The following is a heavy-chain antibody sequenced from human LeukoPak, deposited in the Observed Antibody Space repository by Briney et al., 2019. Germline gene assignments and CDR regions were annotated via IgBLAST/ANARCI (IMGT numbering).Heavy chain of an antibody. Sequence: GASVKVSCKASGYTFTGYDIHWVRQAPGQGLEWMGWINPNSGGTNYAQKFQGRVTMTRDTSINTVYMELSRLRSDDTAVYYCARDHEGNNNCFDPWGQGTPVTVSS. J-gene: IGHJ5*02. CDR1: GYTFTGYD. CDR3: ARDHEGNNNCFDP. V-gene: IGHV1-2*02. CDR2: INPNSGGT.